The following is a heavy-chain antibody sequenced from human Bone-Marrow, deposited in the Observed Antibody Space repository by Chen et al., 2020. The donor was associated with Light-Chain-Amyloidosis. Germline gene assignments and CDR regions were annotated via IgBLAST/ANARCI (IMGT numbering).Heavy chain of an antibody. CDR2: IIPIFGTA. V-gene: IGHV1-69*01. J-gene: IGHJ4*02. CDR1: GGTFSSYA. D-gene: IGHD6-13*01. Sequence: QVQLVQPGAEVKKPGSSVKVSCKASGGTFSSYAISWVRQAAGQGLEGMGGIIPIFGTANYAQKFQGRVTITADESTSTAYMELSSLRSADTAVYYCASSRSKQFAYWCQGTLVTVSS. CDR3: ASSRSKQFAY.